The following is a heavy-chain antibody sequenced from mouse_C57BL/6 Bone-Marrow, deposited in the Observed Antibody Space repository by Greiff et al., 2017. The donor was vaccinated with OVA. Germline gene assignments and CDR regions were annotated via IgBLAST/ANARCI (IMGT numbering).Heavy chain of an antibody. CDR3: AANYYGSSSLFDY. CDR2: IDPSDSYT. D-gene: IGHD1-1*01. Sequence: QVQLKESGAELVMPGASVKLSCKASGYTFTSYWMHWVKQRPGQGLEWIGEIDPSDSYTNYNQKFKGKSTLTVDKSSSTAYMQLSSLTSEDSAVYYCAANYYGSSSLFDYWGQGTTLTVSS. J-gene: IGHJ2*01. CDR1: GYTFTSYW. V-gene: IGHV1-69*01.